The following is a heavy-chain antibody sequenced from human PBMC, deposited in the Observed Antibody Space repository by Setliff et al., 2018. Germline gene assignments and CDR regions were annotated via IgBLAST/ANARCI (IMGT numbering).Heavy chain of an antibody. V-gene: IGHV3-7*01. CDR3: ARDREVVGSTRGTYYHYYHMDV. CDR1: GFTFSSYW. D-gene: IGHD1-26*01. J-gene: IGHJ6*03. Sequence: GSLRLSCAASGFTFSSYWMSWVRQAPGKGLEWVANIKQDGSEKYYVDSVKGRFTISRNNAKNSLYLQMNSLSAEDTAVYYCARDREVVGSTRGTYYHYYHMDVWGKGTTVTVSS. CDR2: IKQDGSEK.